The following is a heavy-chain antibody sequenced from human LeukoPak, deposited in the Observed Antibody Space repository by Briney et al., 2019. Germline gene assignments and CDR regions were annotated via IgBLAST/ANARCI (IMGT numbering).Heavy chain of an antibody. CDR2: FDPEDGET. J-gene: IGHJ6*02. CDR3: ATGPDYYYYYGMDV. V-gene: IGHV1-24*01. CDR1: GYTLTELS. Sequence: ASVKVSCKVSGYTLTELSMHWVRQAPGKGREWMGGFDPEDGETIYAQKFQGRVTMTEDTSTDTAYMELSSLRSEDTAVYYCATGPDYYYYYGMDVWGQGTTVTVSS.